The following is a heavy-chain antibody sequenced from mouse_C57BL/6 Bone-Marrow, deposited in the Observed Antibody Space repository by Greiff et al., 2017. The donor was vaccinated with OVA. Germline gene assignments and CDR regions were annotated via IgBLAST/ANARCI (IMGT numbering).Heavy chain of an antibody. V-gene: IGHV5-4*01. CDR1: GFTFSSYA. J-gene: IGHJ3*01. Sequence: DVKLVESGGGLVKPGGSLKLSCAASGFTFSSYAMSWVRQTPEKRLEWVATISDGGGYTYYPDNVKGRFTISRDNAKNNLYLQMSQLKSEDTAMYYCARDLYGYVAWFAYWGQGTLVTVSA. CDR3: ARDLYGYVAWFAY. CDR2: ISDGGGYT. D-gene: IGHD2-2*01.